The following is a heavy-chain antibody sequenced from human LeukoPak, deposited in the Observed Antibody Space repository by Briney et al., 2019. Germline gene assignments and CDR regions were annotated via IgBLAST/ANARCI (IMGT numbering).Heavy chain of an antibody. Sequence: SETLSLTSRVSGGSIGRSSYFWGWIRQPPGKGPEWIGRIYYSGSTYYNPSLRRRVTLSVDTSKNQFSLKFSSVTAADTAIYYCARVFEMATIRKLYYFDHWGQGSLVTVSS. CDR2: IYYSGST. D-gene: IGHD5-24*01. CDR3: ARVFEMATIRKLYYFDH. CDR1: GGSIGRSSYF. J-gene: IGHJ4*02. V-gene: IGHV4-39*01.